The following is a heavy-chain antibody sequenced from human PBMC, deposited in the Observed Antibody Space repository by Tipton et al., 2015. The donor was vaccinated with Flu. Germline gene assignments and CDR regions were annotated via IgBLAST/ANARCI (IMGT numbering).Heavy chain of an antibody. CDR2: AYISGST. J-gene: IGHJ5*02. D-gene: IGHD4-11*01. Sequence: TLSLTCTVSGGSINRAGFYWSWIRQPAGKGLEWIGRAYISGSTNYNPSLKNRVAISVDTSKNQFSLEMRSVTAADMAVYYCARRDFSNYVSDPKNWFDPWGQGTLVTVSS. CDR1: GGSINRAGFY. V-gene: IGHV4-61*02. CDR3: ARRDFSNYVSDPKNWFDP.